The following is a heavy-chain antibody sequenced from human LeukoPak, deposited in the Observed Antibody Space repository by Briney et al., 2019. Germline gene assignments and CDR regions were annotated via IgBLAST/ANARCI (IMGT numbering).Heavy chain of an antibody. CDR3: ARDYGGSSPFDY. J-gene: IGHJ4*02. CDR1: GFTFDDYT. Sequence: GGSLRLSCAASGFTFDDYTMHWVRQAPGKGLEWVSLITWDGGSTYYADSVKGRFTISRDNSKNSLYLQMNSLRAEDTAVYYCARDYGGSSPFDYWGQGTLVTVSS. V-gene: IGHV3-43*01. D-gene: IGHD4-23*01. CDR2: ITWDGGST.